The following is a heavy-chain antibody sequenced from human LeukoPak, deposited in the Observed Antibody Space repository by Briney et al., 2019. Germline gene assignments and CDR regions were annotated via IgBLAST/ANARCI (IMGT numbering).Heavy chain of an antibody. CDR2: IYPGDSDT. CDR1: GYSFTSYW. D-gene: IGHD5-24*01. Sequence: GESLKISCKGSGYSFTSYWIGWVRQMPGKGLEWMGIIYPGDSDTRYSPSFQGQVTISADKSISTAYLQWRSLKASDTAMYYCAISLGRLRGVGYNSRGDYWGQGTLVTVSS. CDR3: AISLGRLRGVGYNSRGDY. J-gene: IGHJ4*02. V-gene: IGHV5-51*01.